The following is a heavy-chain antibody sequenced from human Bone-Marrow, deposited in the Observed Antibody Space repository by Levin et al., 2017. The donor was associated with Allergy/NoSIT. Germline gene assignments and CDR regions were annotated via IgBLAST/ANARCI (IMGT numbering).Heavy chain of an antibody. J-gene: IGHJ6*02. D-gene: IGHD3-10*02. V-gene: IGHV3-30*04. CDR2: ISFNGNKI. CDR3: ARAFGNTMYYGMDV. Sequence: LTGGSLRLSCAASGFTFSNYAMHWVRQAPGKGLEWVALISFNGNKIYYADSVKGRFTISRDNSKNTLYLQANSLRPEDTAVYFCARAFGNTMYYGMDVWGQGTTVTVSS. CDR1: GFTFSNYA.